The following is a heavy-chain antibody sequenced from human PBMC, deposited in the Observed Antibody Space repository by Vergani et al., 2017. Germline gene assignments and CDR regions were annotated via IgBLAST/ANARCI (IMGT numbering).Heavy chain of an antibody. CDR2: ISGSGGST. CDR1: GFTFSSYA. Sequence: EVQLLESGGGLVQPGGSLRLSCAASGFTFSSYAMSWVRQAPGKGLEWVSAISGSGGSTYYADSVKGRFTISRDNSKNTLYLQMNSLRAEDTAVYYCAKDLFELLWFGGVYYYYGMDVWGQGP. J-gene: IGHJ6*02. CDR3: AKDLFELLWFGGVYYYYGMDV. D-gene: IGHD3-10*01. V-gene: IGHV3-23*01.